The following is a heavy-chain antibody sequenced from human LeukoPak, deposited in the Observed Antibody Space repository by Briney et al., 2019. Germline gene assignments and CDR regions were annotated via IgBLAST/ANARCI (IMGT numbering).Heavy chain of an antibody. D-gene: IGHD3-3*01. CDR3: ARRFWSGSFDY. CDR2: INHSGST. J-gene: IGHJ4*02. Sequence: SETLSLTCAVYGGSFSGYYWSWIRPPPGKGLEWIGEINHSGSTNYNPSLKSRVTISVDTSKNQFSLKLSSVTAADTAVYYCARRFWSGSFDYWGQGTLVTVSS. CDR1: GGSFSGYY. V-gene: IGHV4-34*01.